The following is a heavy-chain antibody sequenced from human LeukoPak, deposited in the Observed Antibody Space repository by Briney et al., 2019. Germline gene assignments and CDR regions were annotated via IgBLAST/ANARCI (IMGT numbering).Heavy chain of an antibody. CDR1: GGTSSSYA. CDR3: ARDNPDYSPWDYYYYGMDV. D-gene: IGHD2-15*01. Sequence: SVKVSCKASGGTSSSYAISWVRQAPGQGLEWMGRIIPIFGIANYAQKFQGRVTITADKSTSTAYMELSSLRSEDTAVYYCARDNPDYSPWDYYYYGMDVWGQGTTVTVSS. J-gene: IGHJ6*02. CDR2: IIPIFGIA. V-gene: IGHV1-69*04.